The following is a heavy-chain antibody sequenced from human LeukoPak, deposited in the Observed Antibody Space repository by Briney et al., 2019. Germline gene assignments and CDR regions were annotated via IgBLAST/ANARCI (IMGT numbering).Heavy chain of an antibody. J-gene: IGHJ4*02. CDR2: IYISGST. D-gene: IGHD2-15*01. CDR3: ARALNPLPGTYYFDY. Sequence: SETLSLTCTVSGASINSHYWSWIRQPAGKGLEWIWRIYISGSTNYNSSLQSRVTMSVDTSQNQFSLKLTSVTAADTAVYYCARALNPLPGTYYFDYWGQGTLVTVSS. CDR1: GASINSHY. V-gene: IGHV4-4*07.